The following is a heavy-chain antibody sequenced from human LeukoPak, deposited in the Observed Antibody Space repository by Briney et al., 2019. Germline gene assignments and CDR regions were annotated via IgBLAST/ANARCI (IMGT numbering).Heavy chain of an antibody. V-gene: IGHV3-23*01. D-gene: IGHD6-13*01. J-gene: IGHJ4*02. CDR3: VGYSSSWYVGDFDY. CDR1: GFTFNNHA. Sequence: PGGSLRLSCAASGFTFNNHAMSWVRQAPGKGLEWVSTISGSTYYADSVKGRFTISRDNSKNTLYLQMDSLRAEDTAVYYCVGYSSSWYVGDFDYWGQGTLATVSS. CDR2: ISGST.